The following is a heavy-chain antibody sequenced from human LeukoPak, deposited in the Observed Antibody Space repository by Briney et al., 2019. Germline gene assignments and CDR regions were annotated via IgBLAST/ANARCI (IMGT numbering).Heavy chain of an antibody. Sequence: GGSLRLSCAASGFTFSDYSMNWVRQAPGKGLEWVSYIDGSGDTIYYADSVKGRFTIPRDNAKNSLDLQMNSLRDEDTAVYYCSRRFDCWGQGTLVTVSS. CDR2: IDGSGDTI. CDR3: SRRFDC. CDR1: GFTFSDYS. J-gene: IGHJ4*02. V-gene: IGHV3-48*02.